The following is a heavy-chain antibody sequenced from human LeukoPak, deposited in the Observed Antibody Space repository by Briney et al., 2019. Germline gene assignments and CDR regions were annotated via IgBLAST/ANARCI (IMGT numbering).Heavy chain of an antibody. Sequence: GGSLRLSCAVSGVTVSSTDMSWVRQAPGKGLEWVSVIFSGGGTYYTGSVKGRFTLSRDNSKNTLYLQMNSLRAEDTAVYYCARDVSYHYSFDYWGQGTLVTVSS. V-gene: IGHV3-53*05. CDR3: ARDVSYHYSFDY. CDR1: GVTVSSTD. D-gene: IGHD3-16*02. J-gene: IGHJ4*02. CDR2: IFSGGGT.